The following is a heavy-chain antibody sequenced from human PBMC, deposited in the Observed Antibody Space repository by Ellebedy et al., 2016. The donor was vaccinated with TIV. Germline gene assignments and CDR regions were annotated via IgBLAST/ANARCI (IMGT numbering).Heavy chain of an antibody. J-gene: IGHJ4*02. CDR2: IIPLLDRT. V-gene: IGHV1-69*08. CDR1: GGTFGSYT. CDR3: SRDPTV. Sequence: AASVKVSCKASGGTFGSYTVTWVRQSPEQGLEWMGRIIPLLDRTNYAQKFQGRVTITADTSTSTAYIALSRLTDEDTAVYYCSRDPTVWGQGTLITVSS. D-gene: IGHD4-11*01.